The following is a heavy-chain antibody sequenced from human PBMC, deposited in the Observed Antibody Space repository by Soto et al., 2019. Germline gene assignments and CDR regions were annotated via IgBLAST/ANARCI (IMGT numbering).Heavy chain of an antibody. Sequence: GGSLRLSCAASGFTFSSYGMHWVRQAPGKGLEWVAVISYDGSNKYYADSVKGRFTISRDNSKNTLYLQMNSLRAEDTAVYYCAKDQGATSPDAFDIWGQGTMVTVSS. D-gene: IGHD1-26*01. J-gene: IGHJ3*02. V-gene: IGHV3-30*18. CDR3: AKDQGATSPDAFDI. CDR1: GFTFSSYG. CDR2: ISYDGSNK.